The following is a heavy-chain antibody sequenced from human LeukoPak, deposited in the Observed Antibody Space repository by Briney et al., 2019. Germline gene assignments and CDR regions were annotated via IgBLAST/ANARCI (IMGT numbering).Heavy chain of an antibody. CDR1: GYTFTGYY. J-gene: IGHJ4*02. CDR3: ASGEGCSSNSCTLDY. Sequence: GASVKVSCKASGYTFTGYYIHWVRQAPGQGLEWMGWINPNSGGTDYAQKFQGRVTLTRDTSISTAYMELSRLISDDTAVYYCASGEGCSSNSCTLDYWGQGTLVTVSS. D-gene: IGHD2-2*01. V-gene: IGHV1-2*02. CDR2: INPNSGGT.